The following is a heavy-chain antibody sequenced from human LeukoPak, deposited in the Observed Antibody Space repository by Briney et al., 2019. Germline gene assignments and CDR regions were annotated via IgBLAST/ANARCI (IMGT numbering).Heavy chain of an antibody. CDR1: GYTFTGYY. CDR2: INPNSGGT. D-gene: IGHD3-3*01. J-gene: IGHJ5*02. CDR3: ARDNYDFWSGYTSFWFDP. Sequence: ASVKVSCKASGYTFTGYYMHWVRQAPGQGHEWMGWINPNSGGTNYAQKFQGRVTMTRDTSISTAYMELSRLRSDDTAVYYCARDNYDFWSGYTSFWFDPWGQGTLVTVSS. V-gene: IGHV1-2*02.